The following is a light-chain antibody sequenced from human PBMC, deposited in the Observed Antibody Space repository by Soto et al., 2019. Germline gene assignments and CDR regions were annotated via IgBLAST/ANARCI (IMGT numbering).Light chain of an antibody. CDR2: GAS. Sequence: EIVMTQTPSTLSGTPRERATLSFRACQSVSSNLAWYQQNPGQAPRLIIYGASTRATGIPARFSGSGSGTDFTLSISRLEPEEFAGYYCQQYVNSPITIGQGTRLEIK. V-gene: IGKV3-15*01. J-gene: IGKJ5*01. CDR1: QSVSSN. CDR3: QQYVNSPIT.